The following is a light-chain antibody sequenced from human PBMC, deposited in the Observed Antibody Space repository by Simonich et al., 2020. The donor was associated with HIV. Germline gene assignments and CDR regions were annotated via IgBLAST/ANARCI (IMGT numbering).Light chain of an antibody. CDR2: RKN. Sequence: QSVLTQPPSASGTPGQTVTISCSGSSSNIGSNYVYWYQQLPGTAPKLLIYRKNQRPSGVPDRFSGSKSGTSASLAISGLRSEDEADYYCAAWDDSLSGNWVFGGGTKLTVL. CDR3: AAWDDSLSGNWV. V-gene: IGLV1-47*01. CDR1: SSNIGSNY. J-gene: IGLJ3*02.